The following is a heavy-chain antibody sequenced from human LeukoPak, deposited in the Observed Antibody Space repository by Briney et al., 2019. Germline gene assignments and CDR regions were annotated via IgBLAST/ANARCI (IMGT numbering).Heavy chain of an antibody. CDR3: ASQDSSGYNLGY. J-gene: IGHJ4*02. V-gene: IGHV1-46*03. Sequence: ASVKVSCKASGYTFTSYYMHWVRQAPGQGVEGRGIINPSGGSTSYAQKFQGRGTITRDTSTSKVYMELSSLRSEDTAVYYCASQDSSGYNLGYWGQGTLVTVSS. D-gene: IGHD3-22*01. CDR2: INPSGGST. CDR1: GYTFTSYY.